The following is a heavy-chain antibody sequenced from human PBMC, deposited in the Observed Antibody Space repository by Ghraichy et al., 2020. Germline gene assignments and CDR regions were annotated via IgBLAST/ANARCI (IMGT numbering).Heavy chain of an antibody. D-gene: IGHD6-19*01. J-gene: IGHJ6*02. Sequence: GGSLRLSCAASGFTFSSYGMHWVRQAPGKGLEWVAVISYDGSNKYYADSVKGRFTISRDNSKNTLYLQMNSLRAEDTAVYYCAKDRVSIAVAGDVYYYYGMDVWGQGTTVTVSS. V-gene: IGHV3-30*18. CDR2: ISYDGSNK. CDR1: GFTFSSYG. CDR3: AKDRVSIAVAGDVYYYYGMDV.